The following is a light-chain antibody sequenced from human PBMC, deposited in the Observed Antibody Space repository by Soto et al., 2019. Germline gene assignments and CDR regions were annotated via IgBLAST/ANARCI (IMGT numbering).Light chain of an antibody. Sequence: QSLLTQPASLSGSTAQSITISCTGTTSDVGDYNYVSWYQQHPGKAPKLIIYDVSNRPSGFSNRFSGSKSGNTASLTISGLRAEDEADYYCSSYTSSNTLYVFGTGT. J-gene: IGLJ1*01. CDR1: TSDVGDYNY. CDR3: SSYTSSNTLYV. V-gene: IGLV2-14*01. CDR2: DVS.